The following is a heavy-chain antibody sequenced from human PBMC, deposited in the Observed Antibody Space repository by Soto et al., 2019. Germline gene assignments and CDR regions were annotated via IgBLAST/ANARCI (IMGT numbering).Heavy chain of an antibody. J-gene: IGHJ3*02. CDR3: ARGGRQIWSDAAFDI. CDR2: MNPNSGNT. D-gene: IGHD5-18*01. Sequence: ASVKVSCKASGYSFTNYDINLVRQATGQGLEWMGWMNPNSGNTGYAQKFQGRVTMTRNTSISTAYMELSSLRSENTAVYSCARGGRQIWSDAAFDIWGQGTMVTVSS. V-gene: IGHV1-8*01. CDR1: GYSFTNYD.